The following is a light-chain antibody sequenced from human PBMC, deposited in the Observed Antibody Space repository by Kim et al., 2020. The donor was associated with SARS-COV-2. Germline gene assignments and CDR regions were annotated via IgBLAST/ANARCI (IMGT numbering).Light chain of an antibody. J-gene: IGKJ4*01. CDR2: DAS. Sequence: LSLSPGERPALSCRASQSVSNFLAWYKQRRGQAPRLLIYDASNRATGIPARFSGSGSGTDFTLTISSLEPEDSAVYYCQQRTNWLTFGGGTKVEI. V-gene: IGKV3-11*01. CDR1: QSVSNF. CDR3: QQRTNWLT.